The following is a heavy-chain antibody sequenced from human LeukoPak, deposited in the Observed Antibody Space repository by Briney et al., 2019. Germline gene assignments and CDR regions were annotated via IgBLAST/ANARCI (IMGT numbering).Heavy chain of an antibody. J-gene: IGHJ4*02. V-gene: IGHV3-73*01. CDR2: IRSKANSYAT. CDR3: TSRPLNYYHSSGYYGIAY. D-gene: IGHD3-22*01. Sequence: GGSLRLSCAASGFTFSGSAMHWVRQASGKGLEWVGRIRSKANSYATAYAASVKGRFTISRDDSKNTAYLQMNSLKTEDTAVYYCTSRPLNYYHSSGYYGIAYWGQATLVTVSS. CDR1: GFTFSGSA.